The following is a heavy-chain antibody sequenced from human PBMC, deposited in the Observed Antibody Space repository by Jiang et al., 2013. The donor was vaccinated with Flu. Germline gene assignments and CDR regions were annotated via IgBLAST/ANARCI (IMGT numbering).Heavy chain of an antibody. CDR1: GYSISSGYY. J-gene: IGHJ4*02. D-gene: IGHD3-22*01. CDR2: VYHSGST. V-gene: IGHV4-38-2*02. Sequence: LLKPSETLSLTCAVSGYSISSGYYWGWIRQPPGKGLEWIGSVYHSGSTYYNPSLKSRVTISVDTSKNQFSLNLSSVTAADTAVYFCARDWSSYYFDSTYRHFFDYRGQGTLVTVSS. CDR3: ARDWSSYYFDSTYRHFFDY.